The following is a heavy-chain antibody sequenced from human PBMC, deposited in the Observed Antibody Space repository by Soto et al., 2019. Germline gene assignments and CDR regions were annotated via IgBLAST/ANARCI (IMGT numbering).Heavy chain of an antibody. CDR1: GFTFSSYS. Sequence: GGSLRLSCAASGFTFSSYSMNWVRQAPGKGLEWVSSISSSRSYIYYADSVKGRFTISRDNAKNSLYLQMNSLRAEDTAVYYCARASDIVVVVAATNWFDPWGQGTLVTVSS. CDR3: ARASDIVVVVAATNWFDP. J-gene: IGHJ5*02. CDR2: ISSSRSYI. V-gene: IGHV3-21*01. D-gene: IGHD2-15*01.